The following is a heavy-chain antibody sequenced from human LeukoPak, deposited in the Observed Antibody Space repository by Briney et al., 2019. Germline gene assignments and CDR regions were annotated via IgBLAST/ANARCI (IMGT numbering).Heavy chain of an antibody. CDR1: GFTFSSYG. CDR3: ARDDASSDAFDI. J-gene: IGHJ3*02. Sequence: GGSLRLSCAASGFTFSSYGMHWVRQAAGKGLEWVAVISYDGSNKYYADSVKGRFTISRDNSKNTLYLQMNSLRAEDTAVYYCARDDASSDAFDIWGQGTMVTVSS. D-gene: IGHD2-2*01. CDR2: ISYDGSNK. V-gene: IGHV3-30*03.